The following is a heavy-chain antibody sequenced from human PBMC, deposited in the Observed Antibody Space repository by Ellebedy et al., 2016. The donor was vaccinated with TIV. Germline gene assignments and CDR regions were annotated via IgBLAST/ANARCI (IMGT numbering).Heavy chain of an antibody. CDR3: ARTHWTTPVGSFDY. CDR1: GGSISSGGYY. Sequence: MPSETLSLTCTVSGGSISSGGYYWSWLRQHPGKGLEWIGYIYYSGSTYYNPSLKSRVTISVDTSKNQFSLKLSSVTAADTAVYYCARTHWTTPVGSFDYWGQGTLVTVSS. J-gene: IGHJ4*02. D-gene: IGHD3/OR15-3a*01. CDR2: IYYSGST. V-gene: IGHV4-31*03.